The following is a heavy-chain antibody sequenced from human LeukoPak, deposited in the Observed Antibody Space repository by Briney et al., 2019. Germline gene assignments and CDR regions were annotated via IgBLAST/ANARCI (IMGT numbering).Heavy chain of an antibody. CDR1: GFTFSAYY. CDR3: ARDGRGNYHLDL. V-gene: IGHV3-11*01. CDR2: ISDTGTSK. J-gene: IGHJ4*02. Sequence: GGSLRLSCAASGFTFSAYYMAWIRQAPGKRLEWIPYISDTGTSKYYADSVKGRFTISRDNTKNSMYLQINSLGAEDTAVYYCARDGRGNYHLDLWGQGTLVTVSS. D-gene: IGHD1-26*01.